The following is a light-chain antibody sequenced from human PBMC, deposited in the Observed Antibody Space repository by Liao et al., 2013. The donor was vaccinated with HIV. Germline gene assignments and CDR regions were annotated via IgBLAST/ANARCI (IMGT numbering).Light chain of an antibody. J-gene: IGLJ1*01. CDR1: YIGNKG. Sequence: SYVLTQPPSVSVAPEKTATLTCGGNYIGNKGVYWYQQKPGQAPVMVISYDSDRPSGIPERFSGSNSGNTATLTISRVEAGDEADYYCQVWDSSSDHPGYVFGTGTKVTVL. V-gene: IGLV3-21*01. CDR2: YDS. CDR3: QVWDSSSDHPGYV.